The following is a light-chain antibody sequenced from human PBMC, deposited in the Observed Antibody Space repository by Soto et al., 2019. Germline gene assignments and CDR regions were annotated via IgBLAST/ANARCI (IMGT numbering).Light chain of an antibody. CDR1: QALTNY. CDR2: AAA. CDR3: QQVNNSPLT. V-gene: IGKV1-9*01. J-gene: IGKJ4*01. Sequence: IQLTQSPSSLSASVGDRVTITCRASQALTNYLSWYQQKPGKAPKLLIYAAATLQSGVPSRFCGSGSGTDFPLTISSLQPEDFATYYCQQVNNSPLTFGGGTKVEIK.